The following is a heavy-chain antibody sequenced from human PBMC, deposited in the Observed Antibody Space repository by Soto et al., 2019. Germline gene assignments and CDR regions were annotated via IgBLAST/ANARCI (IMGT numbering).Heavy chain of an antibody. CDR1: GFTFSSYA. Sequence: LRLSCAASGFTFSSYAMHWVRQAPGKGLEWVAVISYDGSNKYYADSVKGRFTISRDNSKNTLYLQMNSLRAEDTAVYYCARCRTYDILTGYLDYWGQGALVTVSS. J-gene: IGHJ4*02. D-gene: IGHD3-9*01. V-gene: IGHV3-30-3*01. CDR2: ISYDGSNK. CDR3: ARCRTYDILTGYLDY.